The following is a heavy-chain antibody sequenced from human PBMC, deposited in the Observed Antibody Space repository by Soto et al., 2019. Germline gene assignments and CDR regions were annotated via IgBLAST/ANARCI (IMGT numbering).Heavy chain of an antibody. J-gene: IGHJ4*02. CDR2: IYPSGTVT. CDR3: ARDLGAEGFDY. Sequence: QVQLVQSGAEVKKSGASVKDSCKSSGHTFTSYYMHWVRQAPGQGLEWMGIIYPSGTVTKYAQELQCRVSMNRDTSTSTVYMELSSLRSEDTAMYFCARDLGAEGFDYWGQGTLVTVSS. V-gene: IGHV1-46*01. D-gene: IGHD1-26*01. CDR1: GHTFTSYY.